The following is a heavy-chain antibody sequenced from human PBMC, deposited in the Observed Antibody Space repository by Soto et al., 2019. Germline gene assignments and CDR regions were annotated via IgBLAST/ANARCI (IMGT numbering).Heavy chain of an antibody. CDR3: ANRRGYCSGGSCYSMWFDP. CDR1: GFSLSTSGVG. Sequence: QITLKESGPTLVKPTQTLTLTCTFSGFSLSTSGVGVGWIRQPPGKALEWRALIYWDDDKRYSPSLKSRLTITKETSKNPVVLTMAYMDPVDTATYYCANRRGYCSGGSCYSMWFDPWGQGTLVIFSS. D-gene: IGHD2-15*01. J-gene: IGHJ5*02. CDR2: IYWDDDK. V-gene: IGHV2-5*02.